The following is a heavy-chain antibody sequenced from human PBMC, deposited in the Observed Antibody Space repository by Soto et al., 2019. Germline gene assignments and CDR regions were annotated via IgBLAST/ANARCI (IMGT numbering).Heavy chain of an antibody. J-gene: IGHJ4*02. V-gene: IGHV3-48*03. Sequence: EVQLVESGGGLVQPGGSLRLSCAASGFSFNTYEMNWVRQAPGKGLEWVSYISSSGSTIYYADSVKGRFTVSRDIGKNSLYLQTNSLRAEDTAVYYCAYGGSCGYWGQGTQVTVSS. CDR3: AYGGSCGY. CDR2: ISSSGSTI. CDR1: GFSFNTYE. D-gene: IGHD1-26*01.